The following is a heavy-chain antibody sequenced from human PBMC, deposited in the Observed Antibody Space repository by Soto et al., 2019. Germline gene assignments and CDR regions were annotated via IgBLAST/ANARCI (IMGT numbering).Heavy chain of an antibody. Sequence: QVQIQQWGAGLLKPSETLSLNCAVTGGSLSGYYWSWIRQPPGKGLECIGEVKDGGHTNYSPSLRGRVTISSDTSNNQFSLRLNSVTAADTGVYYCARGQEGVVATHWDQGSLVTVSS. D-gene: IGHD5-12*01. V-gene: IGHV4-34*01. CDR1: GGSLSGYY. J-gene: IGHJ4*02. CDR2: VKDGGHT. CDR3: ARGQEGVVATH.